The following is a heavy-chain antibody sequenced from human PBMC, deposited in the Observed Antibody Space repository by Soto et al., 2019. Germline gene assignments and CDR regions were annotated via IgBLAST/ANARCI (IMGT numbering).Heavy chain of an antibody. J-gene: IGHJ5*02. CDR3: ARWWSGSRQGFDP. Sequence: QVQLQESGPGLVKPSQTLSLTCTVSGGSISSGDYYWSWIRQHPGKGLEWIGYIYYSGSTYYNPSLESRVTISVDTSKNQSSLKLSSVPAADTAVYYCARWWSGSRQGFDPWGQGTLVTVSS. V-gene: IGHV4-31*03. D-gene: IGHD3-3*01. CDR2: IYYSGST. CDR1: GGSISSGDYY.